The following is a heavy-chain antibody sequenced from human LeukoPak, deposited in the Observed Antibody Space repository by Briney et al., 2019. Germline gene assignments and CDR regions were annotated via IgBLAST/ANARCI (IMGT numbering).Heavy chain of an antibody. D-gene: IGHD3-3*01. CDR2: IYYSGST. CDR3: ARLPRFLEWYGHQNWFDP. V-gene: IGHV4-61*08. Sequence: PSETLSLTCTVSGGSISSGGYYWSWIRQPPGKGLEWIGYIYYSGSTNYNPSLKSRVTISVDTSKNQFSLKLSSVTAADTAVYYCARLPRFLEWYGHQNWFDPWGQGTLVTVSS. J-gene: IGHJ5*02. CDR1: GGSISSGGYY.